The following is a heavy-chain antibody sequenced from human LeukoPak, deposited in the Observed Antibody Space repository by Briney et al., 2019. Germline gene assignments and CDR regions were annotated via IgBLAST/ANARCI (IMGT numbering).Heavy chain of an antibody. V-gene: IGHV3-23*01. CDR3: ARDRPDSSSWRQVDY. Sequence: PGGSLRLSCAASGFTFNIYAMSWVRQAPGKGLEWVSAISDSGGSTYYADSMKGRFTISRDNSKNTLYLQMNSLRHEDTAVYYCARDRPDSSSWRQVDYWGQGTLVTVSS. CDR1: GFTFNIYA. D-gene: IGHD6-13*01. J-gene: IGHJ4*02. CDR2: ISDSGGST.